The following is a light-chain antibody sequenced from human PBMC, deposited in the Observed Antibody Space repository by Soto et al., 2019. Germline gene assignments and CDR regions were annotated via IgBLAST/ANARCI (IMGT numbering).Light chain of an antibody. CDR3: SSYTSSNSWV. Sequence: QPASVSGSPGQSITISCTGTSSDVGAYNYVSWYQHHPDKAPKLMIFDVSNRPSEVSNRFSGSKSGNTASLIISGLQAEDEADYYCSSYTSSNSWVFGGGTKLTVL. CDR2: DVS. J-gene: IGLJ3*02. V-gene: IGLV2-14*03. CDR1: SSDVGAYNY.